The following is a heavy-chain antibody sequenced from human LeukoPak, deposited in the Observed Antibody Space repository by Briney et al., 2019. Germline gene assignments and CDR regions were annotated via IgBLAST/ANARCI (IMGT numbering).Heavy chain of an antibody. CDR2: IYYSGRT. CDR1: GDSVSRSDSY. J-gene: IGHJ1*01. D-gene: IGHD3-22*01. V-gene: IGHV4-39*01. CDR3: ARGRYYDGSGYLE. Sequence: SETLSLTCSVSGDSVSRSDSYWDWIRQPPGKGLEWIGTIYYSGRTYYSPSLKSRVTLSVDTSSNQFSLNLRSVTAADTAVYYGARGRYYDGSGYLEWGQGTLLSVSS.